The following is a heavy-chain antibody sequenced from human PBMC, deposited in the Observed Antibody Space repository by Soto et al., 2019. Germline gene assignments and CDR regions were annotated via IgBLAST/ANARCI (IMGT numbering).Heavy chain of an antibody. CDR2: MSTYNENI. CDR1: GYAFTRYG. J-gene: IGHJ3*01. V-gene: IGHV1-18*01. CDR3: AKVAHEAAPSDV. Sequence: QAQLVQSEPEVKKPGASVKVSCKASGYAFTRYGINWVRRAPGQGLEWVGWMSTYNENIVYAQKFQGRVAMTMDTATSTAYLHMVPLRSDDTAVDYCAKVAHEAAPSDVWGHGTLVTVSS. D-gene: IGHD2-15*01.